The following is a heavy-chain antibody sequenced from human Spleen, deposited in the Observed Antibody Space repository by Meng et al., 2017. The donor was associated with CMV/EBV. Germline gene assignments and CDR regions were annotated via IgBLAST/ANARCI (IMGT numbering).Heavy chain of an antibody. J-gene: IGHJ4*02. CDR1: GFTFSSYA. V-gene: IGHV3-74*01. CDR3: AKDLTDDGWYGSDY. D-gene: IGHD6-19*01. Sequence: GGSLRLSCAASGFTFSSYAMSWVRQAPGKGLVWVSRINSDGSSTSYADSVKGRFTISRDNAKNTLYLQMNSLRVEDTAVYFCAKDLTDDGWYGSDYWGQGTLVTVSS. CDR2: INSDGSST.